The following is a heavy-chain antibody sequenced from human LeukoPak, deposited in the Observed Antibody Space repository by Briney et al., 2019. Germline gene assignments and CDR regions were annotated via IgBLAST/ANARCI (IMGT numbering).Heavy chain of an antibody. CDR3: ARESYYDSSGYSHDAFDI. D-gene: IGHD3-22*01. V-gene: IGHV4-39*07. Sequence: PSETLSLTCTVSGGSISSSSYYWGWIRQPPGKGLEWIGSIYYSGSTYYNPSLKSRVTISVGTSKNQFSLKLSSVTAADTAVYYCARESYYDSSGYSHDAFDIWGQGTMVTVSS. J-gene: IGHJ3*02. CDR2: IYYSGST. CDR1: GGSISSSSYY.